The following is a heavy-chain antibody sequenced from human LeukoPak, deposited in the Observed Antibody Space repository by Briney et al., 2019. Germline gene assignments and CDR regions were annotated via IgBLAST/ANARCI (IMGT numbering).Heavy chain of an antibody. CDR1: GYPFIGNY. Sequence: ASVKVSCKASGYPFIGNYIHWVRQAPGQGLEWMGWINPNSGGTQYSQKFQGRVTLTRDTSITKGYMELSGLTSDDTAVYYCASLSYYDLSGYFYWGQGTLVTVSS. CDR2: INPNSGGT. J-gene: IGHJ4*02. CDR3: ASLSYYDLSGYFY. D-gene: IGHD3-22*01. V-gene: IGHV1-2*02.